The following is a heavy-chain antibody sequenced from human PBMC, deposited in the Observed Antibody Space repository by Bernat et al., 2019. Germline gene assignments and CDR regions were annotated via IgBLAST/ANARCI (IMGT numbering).Heavy chain of an antibody. CDR3: TRDPMTTVTGYYYYYYMDV. CDR1: GFTFGDYA. Sequence: EVQLVESGGGLVQPGRSLRLSCTASGFTFGDYAMSWVHQAPGKGLEWVGFIRSKAYGGTTEYPASVKGRFTLARYDSKSIAYLQMISLKTEDTAVYYCTRDPMTTVTGYYYYYYMDVWGKGTTVTVSS. V-gene: IGHV3-49*04. CDR2: IRSKAYGGTT. D-gene: IGHD4-17*01. J-gene: IGHJ6*03.